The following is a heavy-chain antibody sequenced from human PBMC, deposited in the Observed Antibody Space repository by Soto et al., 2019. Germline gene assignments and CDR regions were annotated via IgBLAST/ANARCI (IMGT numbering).Heavy chain of an antibody. CDR3: ASRGTSGAYVSF. J-gene: IGHJ3*01. Sequence: GESLKISCKGSGYSFTTYWIGWVLQMPGKGLEWMGIIYPGDSDTRYSPSFRGQVGISVDKSISTAYLQLSSLKASDTAMYYCASRGTSGAYVSFWGKGTMVPVSP. CDR1: GYSFTTYW. V-gene: IGHV5-51*01. D-gene: IGHD4-17*01. CDR2: IYPGDSDT.